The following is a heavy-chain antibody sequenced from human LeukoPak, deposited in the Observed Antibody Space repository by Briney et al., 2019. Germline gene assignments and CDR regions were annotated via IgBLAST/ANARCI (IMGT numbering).Heavy chain of an antibody. D-gene: IGHD6-19*01. Sequence: GGSLRLSCAASGFTFSDHYMSWIRQSPGKGLEYISYISSTGKTIYYADSVQGRFTISRDNAKNSLYLQMSSLRVEDTAVYHCARLYSTGWYGGPDYWGRGTLVAVSS. V-gene: IGHV3-11*04. J-gene: IGHJ4*02. CDR3: ARLYSTGWYGGPDY. CDR2: ISSTGKTI. CDR1: GFTFSDHY.